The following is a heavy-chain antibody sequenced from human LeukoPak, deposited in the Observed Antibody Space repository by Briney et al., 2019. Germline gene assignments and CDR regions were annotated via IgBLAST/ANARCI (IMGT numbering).Heavy chain of an antibody. Sequence: GGSLRLSCAASGFTFSSYSMNWVRQAPGKGLEWVSSISSSSYIFYADSVKGRFTISRDNAKKSLFLQMDSLRAEDTAVYYCARDTYGGYSIDYWGQGTLVTVSS. D-gene: IGHD4-17*01. CDR1: GFTFSSYS. CDR3: ARDTYGGYSIDY. V-gene: IGHV3-21*01. J-gene: IGHJ4*02. CDR2: ISSSSYI.